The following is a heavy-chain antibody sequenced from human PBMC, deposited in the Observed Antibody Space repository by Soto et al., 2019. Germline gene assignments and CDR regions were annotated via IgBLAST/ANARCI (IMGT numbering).Heavy chain of an antibody. CDR2: ISGSGGST. V-gene: IGHV3-23*01. D-gene: IGHD1-20*01. J-gene: IGHJ3*02. CDR1: GFTFSSYA. Sequence: EVQLLESGGGLVQPGGSLRLSCAASGFTFSSYAMSWVRQAPGKGLEWVSAISGSGGSTYYADSVKGRFTISRDNSKNTLYLQMNSLRAEDTAVYYCAKALGDYNPPGAAHDAFDIWGQGTMVTVSS. CDR3: AKALGDYNPPGAAHDAFDI.